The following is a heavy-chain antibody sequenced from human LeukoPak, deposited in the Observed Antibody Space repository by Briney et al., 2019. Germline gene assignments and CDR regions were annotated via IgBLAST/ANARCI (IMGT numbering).Heavy chain of an antibody. V-gene: IGHV3-21*01. CDR1: GFTFSHFW. CDR2: ISSSSSYI. Sequence: PGGSLRLSCAGSGFTFSHFWMSWVRQAPGKGLEWVSSISSSSSYIYYADSVKGRFTISRDNAKNSLYLQMNSLRAEDTAVYYCARDLLMDVWGQGTTVTVSS. CDR3: ARDLLMDV. J-gene: IGHJ6*02.